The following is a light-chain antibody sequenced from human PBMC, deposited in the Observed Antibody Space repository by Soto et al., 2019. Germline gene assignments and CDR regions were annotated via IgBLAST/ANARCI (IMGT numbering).Light chain of an antibody. CDR3: GAWDTSLTGGV. V-gene: IGLV1-51*02. Sequence: QSVLTQPPSVSAAPGQKVTISCSGSDSNIGNDHVSWYQQFPGTAPKLLIYENNKRPSGIPDRFSGSKSGTSATLGITGLQTGDEADYYCGAWDTSLTGGVFGGGTKLTVL. CDR2: ENN. CDR1: DSNIGNDH. J-gene: IGLJ2*01.